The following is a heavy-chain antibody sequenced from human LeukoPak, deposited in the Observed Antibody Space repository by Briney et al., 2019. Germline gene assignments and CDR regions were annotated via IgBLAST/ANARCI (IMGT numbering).Heavy chain of an antibody. V-gene: IGHV4-39*01. CDR1: GGSISSSSYY. Sequence: SETLSLTCTVSGGSISSSSYYWGWIRQPPGKGLEWIVSLFYSGSTYYDPSLKGRVTISVDTSKNQFSLKVTSVTAADTAVYYCARHSRYGLYYFDYWGQGTLVTVSS. CDR3: ARHSRYGLYYFDY. D-gene: IGHD5-18*01. J-gene: IGHJ4*02. CDR2: LFYSGST.